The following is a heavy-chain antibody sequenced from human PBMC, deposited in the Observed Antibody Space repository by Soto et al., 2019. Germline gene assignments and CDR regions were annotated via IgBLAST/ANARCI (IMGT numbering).Heavy chain of an antibody. J-gene: IGHJ4*02. CDR3: ARGGQQQLATGYFDY. CDR2: INPSGGST. CDR1: GYTFTSYY. Sequence: ASVEVSCKXSGYTFTSYYMHWVRQAPGQGLEWMGIINPSGGSTSYAQKFQGRVTMTRDTSTSTVYMELSSLRSEDTAVYYCARGGQQQLATGYFDYWGQGTLVTVSS. V-gene: IGHV1-46*01. D-gene: IGHD6-13*01.